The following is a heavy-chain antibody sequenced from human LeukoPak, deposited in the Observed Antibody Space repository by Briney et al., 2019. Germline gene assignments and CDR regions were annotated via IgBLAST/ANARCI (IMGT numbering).Heavy chain of an antibody. CDR1: GGTFSSYA. J-gene: IGHJ3*02. V-gene: IGHV1-69*04. Sequence: SVKVSCKASGGTFSSYAISWVRQAPGQGLEWMGRITPILGIANYAQKFQGRVTITADKSTSTAYMELSSLRSEDTAVYYCARAGGLRGAFDIWGQGTVVTVSS. D-gene: IGHD3-16*01. CDR3: ARAGGLRGAFDI. CDR2: ITPILGIA.